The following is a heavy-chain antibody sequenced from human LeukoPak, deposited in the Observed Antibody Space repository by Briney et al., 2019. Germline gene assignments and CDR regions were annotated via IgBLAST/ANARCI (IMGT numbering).Heavy chain of an antibody. J-gene: IGHJ5*02. V-gene: IGHV4-39*07. D-gene: IGHD3-10*01. CDR2: IYYSGRT. CDR3: ARTHYYGSGSYYAYNWFDP. Sequence: SETLSLTCTVSGGSISGSDYYWGWIRQPPGKGLEWIGSIYYSGRTFYNPSLKSRVTISVDTSRNQFSLKLSSVTAADTAVYYCARTHYYGSGSYYAYNWFDPWGQGTLVTVSS. CDR1: GGSISGSDYY.